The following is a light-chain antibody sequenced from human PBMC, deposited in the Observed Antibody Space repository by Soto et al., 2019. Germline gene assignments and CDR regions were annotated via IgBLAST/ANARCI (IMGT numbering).Light chain of an antibody. Sequence: SYELTQPPSVSVAPGQTARISCGGHNIGSKSVHWFQLKPGQAPFLVVYDNSDRPSGIPERFSGSNSGNTATLTISRVEAGDEADYYCQVWHSSGFVFGAGTKGTVL. V-gene: IGLV3-21*02. CDR1: NIGSKS. CDR3: QVWHSSGFV. J-gene: IGLJ1*01. CDR2: DNS.